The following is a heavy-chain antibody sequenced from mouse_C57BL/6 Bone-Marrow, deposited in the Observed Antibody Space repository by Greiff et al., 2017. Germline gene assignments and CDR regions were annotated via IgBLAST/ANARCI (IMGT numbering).Heavy chain of an antibody. CDR3: ARWGTTVVADY. CDR2: LYPIRVNT. V-gene: IGHV1-81*01. D-gene: IGHD1-1*01. Sequence: VKLMESGAELARPGASVKLSCNASGYPFTSYGLRWVKQRTVQFLECLFELYPIRVNTYYNEKFNGNATLTADKSSSTAYMELRSLTSEDSAVYFCARWGTTVVADYWGQGTTLTVSS. J-gene: IGHJ2*01. CDR1: GYPFTSYG.